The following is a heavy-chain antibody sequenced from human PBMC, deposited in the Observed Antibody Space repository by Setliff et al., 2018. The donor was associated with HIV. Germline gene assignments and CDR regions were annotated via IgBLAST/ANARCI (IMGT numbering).Heavy chain of an antibody. J-gene: IGHJ5*02. Sequence: SETLSLTCAVYGYPIDSGFYWGWIRQTPGKGLEWIASSYHTGSKYYNPSLKRRVTISVDTSKNQFSLKLTSVTAADTAVYYCARNHYYGSGKNRWFDPWGQGMLVT. CDR3: ARNHYYGSGKNRWFDP. D-gene: IGHD3-10*01. V-gene: IGHV4-38-2*01. CDR1: GYPIDSGFY. CDR2: SYHTGSK.